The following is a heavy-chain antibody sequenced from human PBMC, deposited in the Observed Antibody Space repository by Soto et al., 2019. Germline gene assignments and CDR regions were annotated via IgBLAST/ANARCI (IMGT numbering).Heavy chain of an antibody. Sequence: GGSLRLSCAASGFTFSSYWMSWVRQAPGKGLEWVANIKQDGSEKYYVDSVKGRFTISRDNAKNSLYLQMNSLRAEDTAVYYCARDFGDFLLLQAVPPPRDHMAFWARGTSVTVSS. J-gene: IGHJ6*04. V-gene: IGHV3-7*01. D-gene: IGHD3-10*01. CDR2: IKQDGSEK. CDR1: GFTFSSYW. CDR3: ARDFGDFLLLQAVPPPRDHMAF.